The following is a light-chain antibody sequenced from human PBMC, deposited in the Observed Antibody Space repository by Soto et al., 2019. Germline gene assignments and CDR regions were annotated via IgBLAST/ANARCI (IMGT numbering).Light chain of an antibody. Sequence: IQMTQSPSSLSASIGDRVTITCRPSQSISIYLNWYQQKPGKAPKLLIYEASILQSGVPSRFSGSGSGTEFTLTISSLQPEDFATYYCQQFNNYPLTFGGGTKVEIK. V-gene: IGKV1D-13*01. CDR1: QSISIY. CDR2: EAS. J-gene: IGKJ4*01. CDR3: QQFNNYPLT.